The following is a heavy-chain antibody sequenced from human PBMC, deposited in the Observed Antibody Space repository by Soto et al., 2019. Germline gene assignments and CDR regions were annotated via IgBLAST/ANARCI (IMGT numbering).Heavy chain of an antibody. Sequence: PSETLSLTCTVSGGSISSYYWSWIRQPAGKGLEWIGRIYTSGSTNYNPSLKSRVTMSVDTSKNQFSLKLSSVTAADTAVYYCARDGSGYLRANYFDYWGQGTLVTVSS. J-gene: IGHJ4*02. CDR1: GGSISSYY. D-gene: IGHD3-22*01. CDR2: IYTSGST. CDR3: ARDGSGYLRANYFDY. V-gene: IGHV4-4*07.